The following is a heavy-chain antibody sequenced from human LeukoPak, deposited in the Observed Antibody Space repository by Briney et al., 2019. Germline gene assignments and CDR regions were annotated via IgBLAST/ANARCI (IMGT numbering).Heavy chain of an antibody. Sequence: SETLSLTCSVSGGSISSSSDYWGWVRQPPGKGLEWIGSIYHSESTYYNPSLKSRVIISVDTSKNQFSLKLNSVTAADTAVYYCGRPNPDSSGYYGSFDPWGQGILVTVSS. CDR3: GRPNPDSSGYYGSFDP. CDR2: IYHSEST. D-gene: IGHD3-22*01. J-gene: IGHJ5*02. V-gene: IGHV4-39*01. CDR1: GGSISSSSDY.